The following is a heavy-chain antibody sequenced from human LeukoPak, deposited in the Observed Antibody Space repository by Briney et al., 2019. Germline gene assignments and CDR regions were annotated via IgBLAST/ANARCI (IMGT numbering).Heavy chain of an antibody. CDR3: ARDNPPTVTNNWYFDL. CDR1: GGSFSGYY. Sequence: PSETLSLTCAVYGGSFSGYYWSWIRQPPGKGLEWIGEINHSGSTNYNPSLKSRVTISVDTSKNQFSLKLSSVTAADTAVYYCARDNPPTVTNNWYFDLWGRGTLVTVSS. CDR2: INHSGST. D-gene: IGHD4-17*01. V-gene: IGHV4-34*01. J-gene: IGHJ2*01.